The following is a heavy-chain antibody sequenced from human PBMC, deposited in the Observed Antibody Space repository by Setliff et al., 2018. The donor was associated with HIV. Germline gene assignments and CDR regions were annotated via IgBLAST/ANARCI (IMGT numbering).Heavy chain of an antibody. Sequence: LSLTCTVSGGSISKYFWSWIRQSAEKGLEWIGRIYSSGSTNQNPSLKGRVSMSVDTSKSQFSLKLNSVAAADTAVYYCARVFPPIRGAPFGTPPGAFDIWGQGTMVTVSS. J-gene: IGHJ3*02. D-gene: IGHD2-15*01. V-gene: IGHV4-4*07. CDR1: GGSISKYF. CDR3: ARVFPPIRGAPFGTPPGAFDI. CDR2: IYSSGST.